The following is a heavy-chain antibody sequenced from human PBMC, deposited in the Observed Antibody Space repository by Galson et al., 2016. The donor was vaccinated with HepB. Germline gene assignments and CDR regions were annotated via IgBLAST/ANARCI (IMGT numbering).Heavy chain of an antibody. Sequence: SETLSLTCNVSGDSMRTYYWSWIRQSPGGTLEWIGYVFYNGGTVYNPSLKTRVTISVASSKTQFFLTLTSVTAADTALYYCARGPYTSGRRNFDSWGQGTLVTVSS. CDR1: GDSMRTYY. D-gene: IGHD3-10*01. CDR2: VFYNGGT. J-gene: IGHJ4*02. CDR3: ARGPYTSGRRNFDS. V-gene: IGHV4-59*01.